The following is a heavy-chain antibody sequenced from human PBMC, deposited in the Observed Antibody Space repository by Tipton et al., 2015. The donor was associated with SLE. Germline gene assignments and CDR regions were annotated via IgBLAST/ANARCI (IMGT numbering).Heavy chain of an antibody. CDR2: IYAGGST. Sequence: TLSLTCTVSDGSMTNYYWSWIRQPAGKGLEWIGRIYAGGSTKYNASLMSRITMSLDTSKNQFSLKLTSVTAADTAVYFCAREPTQTGYWYFDLWGRGTLVTVSS. V-gene: IGHV4-4*07. CDR1: DGSMTNYY. J-gene: IGHJ2*01. D-gene: IGHD1-1*01. CDR3: AREPTQTGYWYFDL.